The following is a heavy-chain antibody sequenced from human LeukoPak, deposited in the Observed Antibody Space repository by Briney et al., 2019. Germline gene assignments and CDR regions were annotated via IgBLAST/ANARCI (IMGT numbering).Heavy chain of an antibody. V-gene: IGHV3-30-3*01. CDR3: ARGGVSQLVPYYMDV. Sequence: PGRSLRLSCAASGFTFSNYAMHWVRQAPGKGLEWVALISYDGSHKYSADSVKGRFTISRDNPRNTLFLQMNSLTNEDTAVYYCARGGVSQLVPYYMDVWGKGTTVTVSS. J-gene: IGHJ6*03. CDR2: ISYDGSHK. CDR1: GFTFSNYA. D-gene: IGHD6-13*01.